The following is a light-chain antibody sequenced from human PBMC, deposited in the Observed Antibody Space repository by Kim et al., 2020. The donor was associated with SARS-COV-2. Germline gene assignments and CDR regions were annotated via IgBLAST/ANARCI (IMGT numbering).Light chain of an antibody. CDR3: SSYTSISTVI. CDR1: RTDIGAFDF. J-gene: IGLJ2*01. Sequence: QSALTQPASVSGSPGQSITISCTGTRTDIGAFDFVSWYQQHPGQAPKLIIYDVSDRPSGVSNRFSGSKSGNTASLTISGLQTEDDGDYYCSSYTSISTVIFGGGTKLTVL. CDR2: DVS. V-gene: IGLV2-14*03.